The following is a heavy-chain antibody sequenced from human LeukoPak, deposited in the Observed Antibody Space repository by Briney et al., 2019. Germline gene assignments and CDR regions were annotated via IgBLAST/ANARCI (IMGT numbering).Heavy chain of an antibody. V-gene: IGHV4-31*03. D-gene: IGHD5-18*01. CDR2: IYYSGST. Sequence: SETLSLTCTVSGGSISSGGYYWSWIRQHPGKGLEWIGYIYYSGSTYYNPSLKSRVTISVDTSKNQFSLKLSSVTAADTAVYYCARAWRYSYGSYYYYYGMDVWGQGTTVTVSS. CDR1: GGSISSGGYY. CDR3: ARAWRYSYGSYYYYYGMDV. J-gene: IGHJ6*02.